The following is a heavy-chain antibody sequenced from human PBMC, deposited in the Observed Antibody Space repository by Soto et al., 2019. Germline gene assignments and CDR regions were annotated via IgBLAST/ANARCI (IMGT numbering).Heavy chain of an antibody. CDR3: ARSPRRSSSSWFYYYYGMDV. Sequence: SETLSLTCAVYGGSFSGYYWSWIRQPPGKGLEWIGEINHSGSTNYNPSLKSRVTISVDTSKNQFSLKLSSVTAADTAVYYCARSPRRSSSSWFYYYYGMDVWGQGTTVTGSS. D-gene: IGHD6-13*01. CDR1: GGSFSGYY. J-gene: IGHJ6*02. CDR2: INHSGST. V-gene: IGHV4-34*01.